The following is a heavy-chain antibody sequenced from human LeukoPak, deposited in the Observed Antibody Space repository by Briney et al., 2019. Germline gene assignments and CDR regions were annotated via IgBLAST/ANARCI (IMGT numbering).Heavy chain of an antibody. V-gene: IGHV3-7*03. Sequence: GGSLRLSCAASGFTLSNHWMTWVRQVPGRGPEWVANVNRDGSETYYLDSVKGRFTISRDNAKNSLYLQMSNLRAEDTAVYFCARGGGLDVWGQGATVTVSS. CDR3: ARGGGLDV. CDR1: GFTLSNHW. CDR2: VNRDGSET. D-gene: IGHD3-16*01. J-gene: IGHJ6*02.